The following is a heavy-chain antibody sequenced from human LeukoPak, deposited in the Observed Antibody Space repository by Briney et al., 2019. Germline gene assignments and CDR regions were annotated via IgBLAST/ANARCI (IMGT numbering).Heavy chain of an antibody. CDR3: ARDPPRSVGASDI. D-gene: IGHD1-26*01. J-gene: IGHJ3*02. CDR1: GFTVSSNY. V-gene: IGHV3-53*01. Sequence: GGSLRLSCAASGFTVSSNYMNWVRQAPGKGLEWVSVIYSGGTAYYADSVKGRFTISRDNSKDTLYLQMNSLRAEDTAVYYCARDPPRSVGASDIWGQGTMVTVSS. CDR2: IYSGGTA.